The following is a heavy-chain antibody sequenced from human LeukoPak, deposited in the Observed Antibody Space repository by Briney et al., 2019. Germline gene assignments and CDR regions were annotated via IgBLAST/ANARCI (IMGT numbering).Heavy chain of an antibody. D-gene: IGHD3-10*01. J-gene: IGHJ4*02. V-gene: IGHV4-59*01. CDR3: ARDSGGIDY. Sequence: GSLRLSCAASGFTFSSYWMSWVRQAPGKGLEWIGYIYYSGSTNYNPSLKSRVTISVDTSKNQFSLKLSSVTAADTAVYYCARDSGGIDYWGQGTLVTVSS. CDR1: GFTFSSYW. CDR2: IYYSGST.